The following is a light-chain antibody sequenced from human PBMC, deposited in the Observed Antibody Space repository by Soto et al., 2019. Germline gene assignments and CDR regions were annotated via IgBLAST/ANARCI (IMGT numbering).Light chain of an antibody. CDR2: DAS. J-gene: IGKJ4*01. Sequence: EIVLTQSPATLSLSPGERATLSCRASQSVRSYLAWYQQKAGQAPRLLIYDASNRATGIPARFSGSGSGTDFTLTISSLELEDFAVYYCQQRSNWPFTFGGGTKVDIK. CDR3: QQRSNWPFT. V-gene: IGKV3-11*01. CDR1: QSVRSY.